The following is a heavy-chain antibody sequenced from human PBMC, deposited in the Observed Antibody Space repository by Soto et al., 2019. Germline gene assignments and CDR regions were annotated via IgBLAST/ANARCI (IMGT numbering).Heavy chain of an antibody. J-gene: IGHJ4*02. CDR1: GFTFSNHY. Sequence: QVQLVESGGGLVKPGGSLRLSCVASGFTFSNHYMSWIRQAPGKGLEPLSYISGSSSDTNYADSVKGRFTISRDNAKNSLYLQMNSLRAEDTAVYYCATGPRWLGDWGQGTLVIVSS. CDR3: ATGPRWLGD. D-gene: IGHD3-10*01. CDR2: ISGSSSDT. V-gene: IGHV3-11*05.